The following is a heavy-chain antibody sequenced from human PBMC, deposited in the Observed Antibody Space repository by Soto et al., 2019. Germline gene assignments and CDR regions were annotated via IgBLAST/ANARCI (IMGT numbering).Heavy chain of an antibody. J-gene: IGHJ6*02. CDR2: ISAYNGNT. Sequence: ASVKVSCKASGYTFTSYGISWVRQAPGQGLEWMGWISAYNGNTNYAQKLQGRVTMTTDTSTSTAYMELRSLRSDGTAVYYCPRLGGDSVVVVATRKPYSYYDGMDVWGQGTTVTVSS. D-gene: IGHD2-15*01. CDR3: PRLGGDSVVVVATRKPYSYYDGMDV. V-gene: IGHV1-18*04. CDR1: GYTFTSYG.